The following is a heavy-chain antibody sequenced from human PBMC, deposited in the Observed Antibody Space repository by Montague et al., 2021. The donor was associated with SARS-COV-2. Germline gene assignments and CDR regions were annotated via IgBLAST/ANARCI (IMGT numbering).Heavy chain of an antibody. V-gene: IGHV4-34*01. D-gene: IGHD4-23*01. J-gene: IGHJ4*02. CDR1: GGPFSGYY. Sequence: SETLSLTCAVYGGPFSGYYWTWIRQSPGKGLEWIAEINHSGTTNYNFNPSLRSRVTISVDTSKSQFSLKLSPVTAADTGVYYCARWDPQTLTLIGLRGKSASDYWGQGTLVTVSS. CDR3: ARWDPQTLTLIGLRGKSASDY. CDR2: INHSGTT.